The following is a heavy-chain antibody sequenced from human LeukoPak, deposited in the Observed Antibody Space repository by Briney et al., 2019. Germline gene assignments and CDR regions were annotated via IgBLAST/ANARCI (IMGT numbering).Heavy chain of an antibody. CDR2: IYYSGST. CDR3: ARTPRIAAAGTGNYYYYYGMDV. Sequence: PSETLSLTCTVSGGSVSSYYWSWIRQPPGKGLEWIGYIYYSGSTNYNPSLKNRVTISVDTSKNQFSLKLSSVTAADTAVYYCARTPRIAAAGTGNYYYYYGMDVWGQGTTVTVSS. D-gene: IGHD6-13*01. V-gene: IGHV4-59*08. CDR1: GGSVSSYY. J-gene: IGHJ6*02.